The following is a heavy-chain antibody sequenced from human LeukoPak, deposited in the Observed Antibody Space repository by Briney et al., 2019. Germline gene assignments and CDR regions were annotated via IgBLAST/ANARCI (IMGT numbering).Heavy chain of an antibody. CDR2: IYYSGST. J-gene: IGHJ4*02. CDR1: GGSISSGGYY. Sequence: SETLSLTCTVSGGSISSGGYYWSWIRQHPGKGLEWIGYIYYSGSTYYNPSLKSRVTISVDTSKNQFSLKLSSVTAADTAVYYCATSDWEGYFDYWGLGTLVTVSS. V-gene: IGHV4-31*03. D-gene: IGHD3-9*01. CDR3: ATSDWEGYFDY.